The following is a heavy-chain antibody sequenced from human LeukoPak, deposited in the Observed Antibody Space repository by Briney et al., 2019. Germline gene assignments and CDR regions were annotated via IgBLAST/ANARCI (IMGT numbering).Heavy chain of an antibody. CDR3: ARALYITMVRGVITNADY. J-gene: IGHJ4*02. V-gene: IGHV3-30*04. D-gene: IGHD3-10*01. CDR1: GFTFSSYA. Sequence: PGRSLRLSCAASGFTFSSYAMHWVRQAPGKGLERVAVISYDGSNKYYADSVKGRFTISRDNSKNTLYLQMNSLRAEDTAVYYCARALYITMVRGVITNADYWGQGTLVTVSS. CDR2: ISYDGSNK.